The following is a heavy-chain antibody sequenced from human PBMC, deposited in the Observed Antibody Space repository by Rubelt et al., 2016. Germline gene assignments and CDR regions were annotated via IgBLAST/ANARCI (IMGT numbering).Heavy chain of an antibody. CDR2: ISYDGTNK. V-gene: IGHV3-30*04. CDR3: ASSSGWYFDY. D-gene: IGHD6-19*01. J-gene: IGHJ4*02. CDR1: GFTFSSYA. Sequence: QVQLVESGGGVVQPGRSLRLSCAASGFTFSSYAMHWVRQAPGKGLEWVAVISYDGTNKYYADSVKGRFTISRDNSQNTLYLQMNSLRAEDTAVYYCASSSGWYFDYWGQGTLVTVSS.